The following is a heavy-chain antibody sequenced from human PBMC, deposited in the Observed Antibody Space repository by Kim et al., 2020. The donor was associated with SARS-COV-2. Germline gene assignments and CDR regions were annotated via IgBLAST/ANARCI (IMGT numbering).Heavy chain of an antibody. CDR2: IYYSGTT. Sequence: SETLSLTCNVSGGSISSSSYYWGWIRQPPGKGLEWIGSIYYSGTTYYNPSLKSRVTISIDTSKNQFSLKLSSVTAADTAVYYCASPDYYDSSGYYYEFDYWGQGTLVTVSS. CDR1: GGSISSSSYY. J-gene: IGHJ4*02. CDR3: ASPDYYDSSGYYYEFDY. D-gene: IGHD3-22*01. V-gene: IGHV4-39*01.